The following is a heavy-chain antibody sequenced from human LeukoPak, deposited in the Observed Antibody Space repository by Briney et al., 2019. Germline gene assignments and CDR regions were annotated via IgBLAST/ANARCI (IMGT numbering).Heavy chain of an antibody. J-gene: IGHJ4*02. Sequence: PETLSLTCAVYGASFSGYYWSWIRQPPGKGLEWIGEIHHSGRTNYNPSLKSRVTISVDTSKNQFSLKLSSVTAADTAVYYCARGVSPKGMGGRRFDYWGQGTLVTVSS. CDR3: ARGVSPKGMGGRRFDY. CDR1: GASFSGYY. D-gene: IGHD1-26*01. CDR2: IHHSGRT. V-gene: IGHV4-34*01.